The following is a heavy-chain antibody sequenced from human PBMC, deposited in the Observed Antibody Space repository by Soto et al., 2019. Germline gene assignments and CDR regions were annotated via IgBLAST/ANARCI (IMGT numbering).Heavy chain of an antibody. CDR1: GFTFSSYA. CDR2: ISYDGSNK. V-gene: IGHV3-30-3*01. CDR3: ARDHNWVRGVISWYYYYGMDV. J-gene: IGHJ6*02. Sequence: PGGSLRLSYAASGFTFSSYAMHWVRQAPGKGLEWVAVISYDGSNKYYADSVKGRFTISRDNSKNTLYLQMNSLRAEDTAVYYCARDHNWVRGVISWYYYYGMDVWGQGTTVTVSS. D-gene: IGHD3-10*01.